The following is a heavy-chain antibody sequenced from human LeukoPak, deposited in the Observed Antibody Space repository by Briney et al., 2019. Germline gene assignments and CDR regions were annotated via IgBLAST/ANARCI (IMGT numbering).Heavy chain of an antibody. CDR3: ARGGTSGSYKEFFDY. Sequence: GGSLRLSCSASGFRFSSYAMHWVRQAPGKGLEWVAFIRYDGNNQYYADSVKGRFTISKDNSKNTLYLQMNSLRAEDTAVYYCARGGTSGSYKEFFDYWGQGTLVTVSS. D-gene: IGHD1-26*01. J-gene: IGHJ4*02. CDR1: GFRFSSYA. CDR2: IRYDGNNQ. V-gene: IGHV3-30*02.